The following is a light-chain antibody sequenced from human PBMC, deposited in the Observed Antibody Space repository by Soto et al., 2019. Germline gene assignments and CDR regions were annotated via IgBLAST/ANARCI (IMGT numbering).Light chain of an antibody. CDR2: GAS. V-gene: IGKV3-20*01. CDR1: QSVSSSH. CDR3: QQYGTSPPALT. J-gene: IGKJ4*01. Sequence: DIVLTQSPGTLSLPPGERAILSCSASQSVSSSHLAWYQQEPGQAPRLLIYGASSRATGIPDRFSGSGSGTDFTLTISRLEPEDFAVYYSQQYGTSPPALTFGGGTKVEIK.